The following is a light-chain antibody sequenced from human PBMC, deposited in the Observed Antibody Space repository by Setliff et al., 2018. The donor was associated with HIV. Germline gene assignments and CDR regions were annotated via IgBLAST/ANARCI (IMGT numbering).Light chain of an antibody. Sequence: SALTQPASVSGSPGQSITISCTGTSRDVGGGQNYVSWYQQYPGQAPKLMIYEVTKRPAGVSDRFSGSKSGNTASQIISGLQTEDEAEYYCSSFPSSSTYVFGIGTKV. CDR2: EVT. CDR1: SRDVGGGQNY. CDR3: SSFPSSSTYV. V-gene: IGLV2-14*01. J-gene: IGLJ1*01.